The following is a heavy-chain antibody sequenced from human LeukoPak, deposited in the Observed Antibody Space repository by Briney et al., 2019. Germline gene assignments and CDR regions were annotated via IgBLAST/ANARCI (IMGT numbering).Heavy chain of an antibody. D-gene: IGHD3-9*01. CDR3: ASGGYGILTASGY. CDR1: GFTFSDYY. J-gene: IGHJ4*02. V-gene: IGHV3-11*04. Sequence: GGSLRLSCAASGFTFSDYYMSWIRQAPGKGLEWVSYISSSGSTIYYADSVEGRFTISRDSSKNTLYLQMNSLRAEDTAVYYCASGGYGILTASGYWGQATLVTVSS. CDR2: ISSSGSTI.